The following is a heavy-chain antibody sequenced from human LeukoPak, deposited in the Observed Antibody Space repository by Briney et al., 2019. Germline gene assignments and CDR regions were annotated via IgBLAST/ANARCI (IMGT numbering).Heavy chain of an antibody. CDR1: GGTFSSYA. D-gene: IGHD6-6*01. V-gene: IGHV1-69*04. CDR3: AGTQGQYSSSGAFDY. J-gene: IGHJ4*02. CDR2: IIPILGIA. Sequence: ASVKVSCKASGGTFSSYAISWVRQAPGQGLEWMGRIIPILGIANYAQKFQGRVTITADESTSTAYMELSSLRSEDTAVYYCAGTQGQYSSSGAFDYWGQGTLVTVSS.